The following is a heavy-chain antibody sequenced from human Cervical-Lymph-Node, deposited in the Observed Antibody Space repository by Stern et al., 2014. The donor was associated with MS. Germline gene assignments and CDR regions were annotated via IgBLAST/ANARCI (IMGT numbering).Heavy chain of an antibody. CDR2: ISGSGETT. CDR3: AKEMAY. CDR1: GLSFSDYA. D-gene: IGHD2-8*01. J-gene: IGHJ4*02. Sequence: EVQLVESGGGLVQPGGSLRLSCTASGLSFSDYAMSWVCQAPGKGLEWVASISGSGETTYHADSVKGRFSISRDNSKSTLYLQMDSLRADDTAVYFCAKEMAYWVQGILVLVSS. V-gene: IGHV3-23*04.